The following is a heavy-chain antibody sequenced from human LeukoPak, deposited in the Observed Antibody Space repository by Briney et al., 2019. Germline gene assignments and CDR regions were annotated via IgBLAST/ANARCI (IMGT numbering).Heavy chain of an antibody. CDR3: ASRNDVLLWFGELAPVP. CDR2: ISHSGST. Sequence: PSETLSLTCAVYGGSFSGYYWSWIRQPPGKGLEWIGEISHSGSTNYNPSLKSRVTISVDTSKNQFSLKLSSVTAADTAVYYCASRNDVLLWFGELAPVPWGQGTLVTVSS. J-gene: IGHJ4*02. D-gene: IGHD3-10*01. CDR1: GGSFSGYY. V-gene: IGHV4-34*01.